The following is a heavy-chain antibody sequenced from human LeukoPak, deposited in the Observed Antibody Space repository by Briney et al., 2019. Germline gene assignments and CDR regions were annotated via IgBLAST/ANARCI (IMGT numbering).Heavy chain of an antibody. D-gene: IGHD3-16*02. Sequence: PSETLSLTCTVSGASISNYYWSWIRQSPGKGLEWIGYMLYSGSTNQNPSLRSRVTISVDTSKNQVSLKLSSVTAADTAVYYCARSDIWGSYRFLDYWGQGALVTVS. J-gene: IGHJ4*02. CDR3: ARSDIWGSYRFLDY. CDR1: GASISNYY. CDR2: MLYSGST. V-gene: IGHV4-59*08.